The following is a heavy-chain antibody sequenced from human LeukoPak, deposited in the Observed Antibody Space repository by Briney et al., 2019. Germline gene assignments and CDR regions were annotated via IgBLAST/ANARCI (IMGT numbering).Heavy chain of an antibody. V-gene: IGHV4-39*01. D-gene: IGHD1-26*01. CDR3: ARRGGSGRAFDY. J-gene: IGHJ4*02. CDR2: IYYTGST. CDR1: GASISGGTYY. Sequence: SETLSLTCSVSGASISGGTYYWGWIRQPPGKGLEWIGSIYYTGSTYDNPSLRSRVTISVDTSKNQFSLKLSSVTAADTAVYYCARRGGSGRAFDYWGQGTLVTVSS.